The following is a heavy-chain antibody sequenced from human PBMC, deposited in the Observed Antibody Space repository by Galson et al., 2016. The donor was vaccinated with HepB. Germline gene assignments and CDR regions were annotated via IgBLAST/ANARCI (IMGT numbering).Heavy chain of an antibody. Sequence: SLRLSCAASGFTFSSYAMGWVRQAPGKGLEWVSSISGSGGSTYYADSVKGRFSISRDNAKNTLYLQMNSLRAEDTALYYCVKDTAGSDWVPYWYFDLWGRGTLVTVSS. CDR1: GFTFSSYA. CDR3: VKDTAGSDWVPYWYFDL. CDR2: ISGSGGST. J-gene: IGHJ2*01. D-gene: IGHD6-19*01. V-gene: IGHV3-23*01.